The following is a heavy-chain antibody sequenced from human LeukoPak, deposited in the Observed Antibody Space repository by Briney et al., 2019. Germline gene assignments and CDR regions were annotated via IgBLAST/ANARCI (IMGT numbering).Heavy chain of an antibody. CDR1: GFTFSSYS. CDR2: ISSSGNVI. J-gene: IGHJ4*02. V-gene: IGHV3-48*04. D-gene: IGHD3-3*01. Sequence: GGSLRLSCAASGFTFSSYSMNWIRQVPGKGLEWVSYISSSGNVIYYADSVKGRFTISRDNAKNSLYLQMNSLRVEDTAVYYCARGVRYYDFWSGHDRTYYFDYWGQGTLVTVSS. CDR3: ARGVRYYDFWSGHDRTYYFDY.